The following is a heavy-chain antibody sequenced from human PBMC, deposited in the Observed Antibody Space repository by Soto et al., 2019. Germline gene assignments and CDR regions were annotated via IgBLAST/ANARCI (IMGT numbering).Heavy chain of an antibody. CDR2: ISGSGGST. CDR3: ARDSYYGSGSYSDGMDV. D-gene: IGHD3-10*01. Sequence: PGGSLRLSCAASGFTFSSYAMSWVRQAPGKGLEWVSAISGSGGSTYYADSVKGRFTISRDNSKNTLYLQVNSLRAEDTAVYYCARDSYYGSGSYSDGMDVWGQGTTVTVSS. J-gene: IGHJ6*02. CDR1: GFTFSSYA. V-gene: IGHV3-23*01.